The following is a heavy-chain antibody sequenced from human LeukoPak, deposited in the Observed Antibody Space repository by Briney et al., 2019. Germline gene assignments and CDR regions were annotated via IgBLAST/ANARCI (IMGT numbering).Heavy chain of an antibody. J-gene: IGHJ4*02. D-gene: IGHD6-13*01. CDR3: AREVTEIAAPQWGG. Sequence: PGGSLRLSCAASGFTFSSYWMSWVRQAPGKGLEWVANIKQDGSEKYYVDSVKGRFTISRDNAKNSLYLQMNSLRAEDTAVYYCAREVTEIAAPQWGGWGQGTLVTVSS. CDR2: IKQDGSEK. V-gene: IGHV3-7*05. CDR1: GFTFSSYW.